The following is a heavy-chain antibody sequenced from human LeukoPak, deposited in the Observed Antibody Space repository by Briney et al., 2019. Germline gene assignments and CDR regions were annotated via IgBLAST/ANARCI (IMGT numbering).Heavy chain of an antibody. CDR2: IYYSGST. Sequence: SETLSLTCTVSGGSISSYYWSWVRQPPGKGLEWIGYIYYSGSTNYNPSLKSRVTMSVDTSKNQFSLKLSSVTAADTAVYYCVRGGIVGTTARIPLFDYWGQGTLVTASS. J-gene: IGHJ4*02. V-gene: IGHV4-59*01. CDR1: GGSISSYY. D-gene: IGHD1-26*01. CDR3: VRGGIVGTTARIPLFDY.